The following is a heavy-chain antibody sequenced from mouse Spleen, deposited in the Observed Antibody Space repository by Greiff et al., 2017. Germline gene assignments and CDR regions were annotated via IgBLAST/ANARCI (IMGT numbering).Heavy chain of an antibody. D-gene: IGHD1-1*01. J-gene: IGHJ3*01. Sequence: EVQLQESGGGLVKPGGSLKLSCAASGFTFSSYAMSWVRQTPEKRLEWVATISSGGSYTYYPDSVKGRFTISRDNAKNTLYLQMSSLRSEDTAMYYCARQATVVDPWFAYWGQGTLVTVSA. CDR2: ISSGGSYT. CDR1: GFTFSSYA. V-gene: IGHV5-9-3*01. CDR3: ARQATVVDPWFAY.